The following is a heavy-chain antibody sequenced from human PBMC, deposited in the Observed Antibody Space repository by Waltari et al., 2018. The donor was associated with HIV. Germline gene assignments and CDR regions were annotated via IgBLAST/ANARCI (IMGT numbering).Heavy chain of an antibody. V-gene: IGHV3-23*01. CDR2: SSGSGDRT. CDR3: AKARALVVVAATNY. J-gene: IGHJ4*02. Sequence: EVQLLESGGGLVQPGGSLRLSCAASGFTFSSYAMSWVRQATGTGLEWVSTSSGSGDRTDYAYSVKGRFTITRDNSKKTVYLQRNSLRAEDSAVYYCAKARALVVVAATNYWGQGTLVTVSS. CDR1: GFTFSSYA. D-gene: IGHD2-15*01.